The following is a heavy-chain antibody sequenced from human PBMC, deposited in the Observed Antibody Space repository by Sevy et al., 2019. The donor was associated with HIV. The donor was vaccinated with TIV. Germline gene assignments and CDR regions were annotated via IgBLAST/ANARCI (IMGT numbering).Heavy chain of an antibody. Sequence: SKTLSLTCAVYGGSFTEYYWTWIRQPPGKGLEWIGEITHSGRTNSNPSLKSRVTISVDSSKNQFSLTLTSVTAADTAVYYCARGYYFNSESDMLHRRINGLDPWGQGTLVTVSS. CDR3: ARGYYFNSESDMLHRRINGLDP. CDR1: GGSFTEYY. D-gene: IGHD3-10*01. V-gene: IGHV4-34*01. J-gene: IGHJ5*02. CDR2: ITHSGRT.